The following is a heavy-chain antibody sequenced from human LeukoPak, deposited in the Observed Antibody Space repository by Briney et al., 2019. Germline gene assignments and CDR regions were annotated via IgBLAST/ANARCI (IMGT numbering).Heavy chain of an antibody. CDR1: GYTCTGYY. V-gene: IGHV1-2*02. CDR2: INPNSGGT. J-gene: IGHJ6*02. Sequence: ASVKVSSKASGYTCTGYYMHWVRQAPGQGLEWMGWINPNSGGTNYAQKFQGRVTMTRDTSISTAYMELSRLRSDDTAEYYCARRSWLDDYYYGMDVWGQGTTVTVSS. D-gene: IGHD3-9*01. CDR3: ARRSWLDDYYYGMDV.